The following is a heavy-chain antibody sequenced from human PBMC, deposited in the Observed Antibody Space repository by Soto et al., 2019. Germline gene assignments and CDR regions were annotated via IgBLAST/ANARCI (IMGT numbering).Heavy chain of an antibody. J-gene: IGHJ4*02. CDR3: ARGPFLLSHPYFEY. CDR1: GYTFSSYY. CDR2: ISAYNGNT. V-gene: IGHV1-18*04. Sequence: ASVKVSCKASGYTFSSYYMNWVRQAPGQGLEWLGWISAYNGNTNYAQKLQGRVTMTTDTSTSTAYMELRSLSAEDTAVYYCARGPFLLSHPYFEYWGQGTLVTVSS.